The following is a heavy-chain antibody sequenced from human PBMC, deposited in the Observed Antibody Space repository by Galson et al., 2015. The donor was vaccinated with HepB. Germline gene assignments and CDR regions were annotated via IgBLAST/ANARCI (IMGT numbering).Heavy chain of an antibody. CDR3: ARSGIEKKFDY. J-gene: IGHJ4*02. Sequence: SVKVSCKASGYTFTSYAMHWVRQAPGQRLEWMGWINAGNGNTKYSQKFQGRVTITRDTSASTAYMEMSSLRSEDTAVYYCARSGIEKKFDYWGQGTLVTVSS. D-gene: IGHD3-10*01. CDR1: GYTFTSYA. CDR2: INAGNGNT. V-gene: IGHV1-3*01.